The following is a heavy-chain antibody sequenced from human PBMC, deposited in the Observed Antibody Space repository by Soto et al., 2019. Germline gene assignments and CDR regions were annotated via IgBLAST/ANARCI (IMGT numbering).Heavy chain of an antibody. Sequence: ASVKVSCKESGYTFTSNYMQWVRQAPRQGLEWMGIINPSGGSTSYAQKFQGRVTITADESTSTAYMELSSLRSEDTAVYYCARVGYYGSGSYYNYYYGMDVWGQGTTVTVSS. D-gene: IGHD3-10*01. V-gene: IGHV1-46*01. CDR1: GYTFTSNY. CDR2: INPSGGST. CDR3: ARVGYYGSGSYYNYYYGMDV. J-gene: IGHJ6*02.